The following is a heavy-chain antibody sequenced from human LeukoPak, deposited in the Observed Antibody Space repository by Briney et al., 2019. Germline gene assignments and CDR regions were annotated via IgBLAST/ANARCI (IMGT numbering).Heavy chain of an antibody. CDR1: GGSISSSNYY. V-gene: IGHV4-39*01. Sequence: SETLSLTCTVSGGSISSSNYYWGWIRQPPGKGLEWIGSIYYSGSTDYNPSLKSRVTISVDTSKNQFSLKLSSVTAADTAVYYCASHTSGSYRYYFDYWGQGTLVTVSS. J-gene: IGHJ4*02. CDR3: ASHTSGSYRYYFDY. CDR2: IYYSGST. D-gene: IGHD1-26*01.